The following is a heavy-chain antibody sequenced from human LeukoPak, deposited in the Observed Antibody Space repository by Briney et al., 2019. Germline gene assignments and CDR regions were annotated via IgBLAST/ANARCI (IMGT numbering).Heavy chain of an antibody. J-gene: IGHJ4*02. D-gene: IGHD3-10*01. V-gene: IGHV1-69*13. CDR3: ARAVAPYYYGSGSSRIGVDY. Sequence: SVKVSCKASGGTFSSYAISWVRQAPGQGLEWMGGIIPIFGTANYAQKFQGRVTITADESTSTAYMELSSLRSEDTAVYYCARAVAPYYYGSGSSRIGVDYWGQGTLVTVSS. CDR1: GGTFSSYA. CDR2: IIPIFGTA.